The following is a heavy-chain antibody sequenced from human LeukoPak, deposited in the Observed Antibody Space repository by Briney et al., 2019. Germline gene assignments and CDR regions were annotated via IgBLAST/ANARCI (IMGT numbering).Heavy chain of an antibody. CDR3: AKDSSGSSGWYVGLNSPPYYFDY. D-gene: IGHD6-19*01. V-gene: IGHV3-23*01. Sequence: GGSLRLSCAASGFTFDDYGMSWVRQAPGKGLEWVSAISGSGGSTYYADSVKGRFTISRDNSKNTLYLQMNSLRAEDTAVYYCAKDSSGSSGWYVGLNSPPYYFDYWGQGTLVTVSS. J-gene: IGHJ4*02. CDR1: GFTFDDYG. CDR2: ISGSGGST.